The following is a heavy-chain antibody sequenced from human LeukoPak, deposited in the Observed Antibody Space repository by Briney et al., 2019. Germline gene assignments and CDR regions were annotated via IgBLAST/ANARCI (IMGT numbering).Heavy chain of an antibody. CDR1: GGSISSSTYY. V-gene: IGHV4-39*07. CDR2: IFYSGRT. D-gene: IGHD1-26*01. Sequence: NPSETLSLTCTVSGGSISSSTYYWGWIRQPPGKGLEWIGSIFYSGRTYYNPSLKSRVTMSVDTSKNQFSLRLSSVNAADTAVYYCARVHSGSYWFDYWGQGTLVTVSS. J-gene: IGHJ4*02. CDR3: ARVHSGSYWFDY.